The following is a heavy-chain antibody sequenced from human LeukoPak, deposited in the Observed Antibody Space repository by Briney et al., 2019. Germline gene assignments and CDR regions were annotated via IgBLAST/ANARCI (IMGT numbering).Heavy chain of an antibody. J-gene: IGHJ3*02. Sequence: GRSLRLSCAASGLTFSSYGMHCVRQAPGKGLEWVAVISHDGSNKYYADSVKGRFTISRDNSKNTLYLQMNSLRAEDTAVYYCAKNSDNYYDSSGYYRSAFDIWGQGTMVTVSS. D-gene: IGHD3-22*01. CDR3: AKNSDNYYDSSGYYRSAFDI. V-gene: IGHV3-30*18. CDR1: GLTFSSYG. CDR2: ISHDGSNK.